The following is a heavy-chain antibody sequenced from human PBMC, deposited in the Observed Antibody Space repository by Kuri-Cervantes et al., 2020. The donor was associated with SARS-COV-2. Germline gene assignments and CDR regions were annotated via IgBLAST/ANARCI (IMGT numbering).Heavy chain of an antibody. CDR2: IRYDGSNK. J-gene: IGHJ4*02. CDR1: GVSVRDSRYF. D-gene: IGHD5-24*01. Sequence: LSLTCAVSGVSVRDSRYFWGWIRQAPGKGLEWVAFIRYDGSNKYYADSVKGRFTISRDNAKNSLYLQMNSLRAEDTAVYYCARDRDGYNFDYWGQGTLVTVSS. V-gene: IGHV3-33*08. CDR3: ARDRDGYNFDY.